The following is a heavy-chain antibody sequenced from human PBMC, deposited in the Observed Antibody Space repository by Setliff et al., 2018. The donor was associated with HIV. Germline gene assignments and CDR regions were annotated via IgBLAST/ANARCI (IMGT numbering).Heavy chain of an antibody. J-gene: IGHJ5*02. CDR2: IYYTGDT. CDR3: ARSIHGGGSEPFDT. CDR1: GGSISNGDHY. Sequence: SETLSLTCTVSGGSISNGDHYWAWIRQSPGKGLEWIGYIYYTGDTYYRSSLESRVTISVDTSNNQFSLSLRSVTAADTAIYYCARSIHGGGSEPFDTWGQGILVTVSS. D-gene: IGHD3-10*01. V-gene: IGHV4-30-4*08.